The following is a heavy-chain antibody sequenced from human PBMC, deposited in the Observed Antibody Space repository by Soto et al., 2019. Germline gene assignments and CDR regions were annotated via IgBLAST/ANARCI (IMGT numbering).Heavy chain of an antibody. V-gene: IGHV3-23*01. CDR2: ISGSGGST. J-gene: IGHJ3*02. CDR1: GFTFSSYA. Sequence: EVQLLESGGGLVQPGGSLRLSCAASGFTFSSYAMSWVRQAPGKGLEWVSAISGSGGSTYYADSVKGRFTISRDNSKNTLYLQMNSRRAEDTAVYYCAKDLGRSTMIVVVINDAFDIWGQGTMVTVSS. CDR3: AKDLGRSTMIVVVINDAFDI. D-gene: IGHD3-22*01.